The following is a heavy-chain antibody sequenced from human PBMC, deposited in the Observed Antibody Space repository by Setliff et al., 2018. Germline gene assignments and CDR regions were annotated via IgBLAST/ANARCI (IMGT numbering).Heavy chain of an antibody. CDR3: AKEHVVISCVTNTHHHYGMDV. D-gene: IGHD2-8*01. CDR1: GASLRSGSNY. CDR2: IYTDGTT. Sequence: KPSETLSLTCTVSGASLRSGSNYWGWFRQPAGKGLEWVGRIYTDGTTNYNPSLKSRVSISADTSMNHFSLRMTSVSAADTAVYYCAKEHVVISCVTNTHHHYGMDVWGQGTTVTVSS. V-gene: IGHV4-61*02. J-gene: IGHJ6*02.